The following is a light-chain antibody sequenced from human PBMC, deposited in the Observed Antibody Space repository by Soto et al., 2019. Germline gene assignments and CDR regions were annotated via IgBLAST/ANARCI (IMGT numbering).Light chain of an antibody. Sequence: DIVMTQSPPTLSVSPGERATLSCRASQSVGSKLAWYQQRPGQSPRLLIYDASTRATGIPARFSGSGSGTEFSLTISSQQYEYFAFYSWQQYGGWPVAFGGGTRVEIK. V-gene: IGKV3D-15*01. CDR2: DAS. J-gene: IGKJ4*01. CDR3: QQYGGWPVA. CDR1: QSVGSK.